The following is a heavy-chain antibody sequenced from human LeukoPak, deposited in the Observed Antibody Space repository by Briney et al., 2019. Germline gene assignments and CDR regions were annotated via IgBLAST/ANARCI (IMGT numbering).Heavy chain of an antibody. CDR2: INPNSGGT. Sequence: ASVKVSCKASGYTFTGYYMHWVRQAPGQGLEWMGWINPNSGGTNYAQKFQGRVTITRDTSISTAYIELSRLRSDDTAVYYCARRSIAARKCFDYWGQETLVTVSS. D-gene: IGHD6-6*01. CDR3: ARRSIAARKCFDY. V-gene: IGHV1-2*02. J-gene: IGHJ4*02. CDR1: GYTFTGYY.